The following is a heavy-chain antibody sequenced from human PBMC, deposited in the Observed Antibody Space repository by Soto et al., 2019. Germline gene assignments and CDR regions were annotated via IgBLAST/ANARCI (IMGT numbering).Heavy chain of an antibody. CDR3: ARERCSGGSCEYYYGMDV. J-gene: IGHJ6*02. CDR2: IYYSGST. D-gene: IGHD2-15*01. V-gene: IGHV4-59*01. Sequence: NPSETLSLTCTVSGGSISSYYWSWIRQPPGKGLEWIGYIYYSGSTNYNPSLKSRVTISVDTSKNQFSLKLSSVTAADTAVYYCARERCSGGSCEYYYGMDVWGQGTTVTVS. CDR1: GGSISSYY.